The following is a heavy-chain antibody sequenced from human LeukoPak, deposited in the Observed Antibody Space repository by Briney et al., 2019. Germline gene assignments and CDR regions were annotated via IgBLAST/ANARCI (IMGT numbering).Heavy chain of an antibody. J-gene: IGHJ6*02. CDR2: IIPILGIA. CDR1: GGTFSSYA. D-gene: IGHD3-10*01. Sequence: GSSVKVSCKASGGTFSSYAISWVRQAPGQGLEWMGRIIPILGIANYAQKFQGRVTITADKSTSTAYMELSSLRSEDTAVYYCARSRGSGSSVYYYGMDVWGQGTTVTVSS. CDR3: ARSRGSGSSVYYYGMDV. V-gene: IGHV1-69*04.